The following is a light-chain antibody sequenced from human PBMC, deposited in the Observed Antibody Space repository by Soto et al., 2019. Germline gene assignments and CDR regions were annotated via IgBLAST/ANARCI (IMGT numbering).Light chain of an antibody. V-gene: IGLV2-11*01. CDR3: CSYAGRYTYV. Sequence: QSALTQPRSVSGSPGQSVTISCTGASSDVGGYNYVSWYQQHPGKAPKVMIHDVSKRPAGVPDRFSGSKSDNTASLTISGLQAEDEADYYCCSYAGRYTYVFGAGTKLTVL. J-gene: IGLJ1*01. CDR2: DVS. CDR1: SSDVGGYNY.